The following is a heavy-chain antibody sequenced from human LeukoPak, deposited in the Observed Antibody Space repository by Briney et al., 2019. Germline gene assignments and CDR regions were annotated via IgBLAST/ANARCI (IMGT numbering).Heavy chain of an antibody. D-gene: IGHD3-16*01. Sequence: GGSLRLSCAASGFTFSHYAMSWVRQAPGKGLEWVSAISGNGDITYYTDSVKGRFTISRDNSKNTLYLQMNSLRAEDTAVYYCAKVTGGDMITFGGLDYWGQGTLVTVSS. V-gene: IGHV3-23*01. CDR1: GFTFSHYA. J-gene: IGHJ4*02. CDR3: AKVTGGDMITFGGLDY. CDR2: ISGNGDIT.